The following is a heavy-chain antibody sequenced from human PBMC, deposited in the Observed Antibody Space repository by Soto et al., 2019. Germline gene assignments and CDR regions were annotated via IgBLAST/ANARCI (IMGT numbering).Heavy chain of an antibody. J-gene: IGHJ4*02. D-gene: IGHD3-9*01. V-gene: IGHV4-34*01. CDR2: INHSGST. Sequence: SETLSLTCAVYGGSFSGYYWSWIRQPPGKGLEWIGEINHSGSTKCNPSLKSRVTISVDRSKNQFSLKLSSVTAADTAVYYCARGDILTGYTYWGQGTLVTSPQ. CDR3: ARGDILTGYTY. CDR1: GGSFSGYY.